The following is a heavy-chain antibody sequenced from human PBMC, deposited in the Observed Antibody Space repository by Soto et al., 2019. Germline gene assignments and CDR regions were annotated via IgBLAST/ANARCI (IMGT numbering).Heavy chain of an antibody. CDR2: IWYDGSNK. D-gene: IGHD2-15*01. J-gene: IGHJ6*02. Sequence: GGSLRLSCAASGFTFSTYGMHWVRQAPGKGLEWVAVIWYDGSNKYYADSVKGRFTISRDNSRNTLYLQMNSLRAEDTAVYYYARDDCPGSGGSCYFAGMDVWGQGTTVTVSS. V-gene: IGHV3-33*01. CDR3: ARDDCPGSGGSCYFAGMDV. CDR1: GFTFSTYG.